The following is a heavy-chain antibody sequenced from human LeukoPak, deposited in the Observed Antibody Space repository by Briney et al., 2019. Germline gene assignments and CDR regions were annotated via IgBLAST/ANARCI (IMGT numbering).Heavy chain of an antibody. J-gene: IGHJ4*02. V-gene: IGHV3-7*01. D-gene: IGHD2-8*02. CDR1: EFTFSSFA. Sequence: GGSLRLSCAASEFTFSSFAMSWVRQAPEKGLEWVAYIKYEGSEKYYVDSVEGRFTISRDNAKNSLYLQMNSLRGEDTAVYYCARVGCTASTCYGYLIFDHWGQGALVTVSS. CDR3: ARVGCTASTCYGYLIFDH. CDR2: IKYEGSEK.